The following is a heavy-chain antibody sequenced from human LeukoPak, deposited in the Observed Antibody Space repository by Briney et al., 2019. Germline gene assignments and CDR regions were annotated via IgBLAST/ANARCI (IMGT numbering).Heavy chain of an antibody. CDR1: GGTFSSYA. Sequence: ASVKVSCKASGGTFSSYAISWVRQAPGQGLEWMGRIIPILGIANYAQKFQGRVTITADKSTSTAYMELSSLRSEDTAVYYCAKDGDSSGWEIDYWGQGTLVTVSS. J-gene: IGHJ4*02. CDR2: IIPILGIA. V-gene: IGHV1-69*04. CDR3: AKDGDSSGWEIDY. D-gene: IGHD6-19*01.